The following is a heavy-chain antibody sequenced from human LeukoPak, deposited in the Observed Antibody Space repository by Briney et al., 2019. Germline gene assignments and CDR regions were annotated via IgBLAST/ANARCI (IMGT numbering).Heavy chain of an antibody. CDR1: GYSISSGYY. CDR2: IFHSGST. CDR3: ARASGSYGSGSYYYYGMDV. Sequence: PSETLSLTCAVSGYSISSGYYWGWIRRPPGKGLDWTGSIFHSGSTYYNPSLKSRVNMSVDTSKNQISLKLSSVTAADTAVYYCARASGSYGSGSYYYYGMDVWGKGTAVTVSS. D-gene: IGHD3-10*01. J-gene: IGHJ6*04. V-gene: IGHV4-38-2*01.